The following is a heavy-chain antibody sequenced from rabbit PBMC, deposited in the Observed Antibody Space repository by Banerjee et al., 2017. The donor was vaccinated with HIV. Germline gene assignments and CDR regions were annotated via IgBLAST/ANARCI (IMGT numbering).Heavy chain of an antibody. Sequence: QEQLVESGGGLVKPEGSLTLTCTASGFSFSNKYVMCWVRQAPGKGLEWIACINTSSGNTVYATWAKGRFTISRTSSTTVALQMTSLTAADTATYFCAREDGGAGYGSLALWGQGTLVTVS. D-gene: IGHD7-1*01. CDR3: AREDGGAGYGSLAL. J-gene: IGHJ3*01. CDR2: INTSSGNT. CDR1: GFSFSNKYV. V-gene: IGHV1S45*01.